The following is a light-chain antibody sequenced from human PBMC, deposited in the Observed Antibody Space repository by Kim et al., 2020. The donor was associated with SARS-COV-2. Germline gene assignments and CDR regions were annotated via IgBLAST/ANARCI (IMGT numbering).Light chain of an antibody. CDR1: SGHSSYA. CDR2: LNSDGSH. V-gene: IGLV4-69*01. Sequence: VKLACTLSSGHSSYAIAWHQQQPEKGPRYLMKLNSDGSHSKGDGIPDRFSGSSSGAERYLTISSLQSEDEADYYCQTWGTGILVVFGGGTQLTVL. J-gene: IGLJ2*01. CDR3: QTWGTGILVV.